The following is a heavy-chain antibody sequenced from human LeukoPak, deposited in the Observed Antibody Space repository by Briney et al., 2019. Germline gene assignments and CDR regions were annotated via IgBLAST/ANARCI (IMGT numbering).Heavy chain of an antibody. CDR1: RFTYYYIC. J-gene: IGHJ5*01. CDR3: AKEGAYPIITNDS. CDR2: IKQDGSEK. D-gene: IGHD1-14*01. Sequence: WGSLSCSAAASRFTYYYICLIRLRPAPGMGLEWVANIKQDGSEKDYVDSVKVRFTISRSNAKSSLNLQMNSPRAEDAGFYYCAKEGAYPIITNDSGGQGTLVTVSS. V-gene: IGHV3-7*01.